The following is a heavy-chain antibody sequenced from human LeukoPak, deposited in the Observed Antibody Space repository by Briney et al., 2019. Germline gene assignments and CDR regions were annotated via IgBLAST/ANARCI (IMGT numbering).Heavy chain of an antibody. V-gene: IGHV4-34*01. J-gene: IGHJ6*03. CDR3: ARGTNILTGYYYYMDV. Sequence: SETLSLTCAVYGGSFSGYYWSWIRQPPGKGLEWIGEINHSGSTNCNPSLKSRVTISVDTSKNQFSLKLSSVTAADTAVYYCARGTNILTGYYYYMDVWGKGTTVTVSS. CDR2: INHSGST. CDR1: GGSFSGYY. D-gene: IGHD3-9*01.